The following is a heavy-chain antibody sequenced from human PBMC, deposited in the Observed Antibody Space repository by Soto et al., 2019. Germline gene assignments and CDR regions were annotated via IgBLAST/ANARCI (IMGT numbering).Heavy chain of an antibody. CDR1: GYTFTSYG. D-gene: IGHD6-13*01. J-gene: IGHJ4*02. V-gene: IGHV1-18*01. CDR3: ARDQGALVLNLPHY. CDR2: ISAYNGNT. Sequence: QVQLVQSGAEVKKPGASVKVSCKASGYTFTSYGISWVRQAPGQGLEWMGWISAYNGNTNSAQKLQGRVTMTTDTSTSTAYRELRSLRSDDTAVYYCARDQGALVLNLPHYWGQGTLVTGSS.